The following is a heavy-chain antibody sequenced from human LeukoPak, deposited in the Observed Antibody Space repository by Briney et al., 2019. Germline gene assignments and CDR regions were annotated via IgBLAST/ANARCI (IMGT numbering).Heavy chain of an antibody. CDR2: IYTSGST. V-gene: IGHV4-4*09. CDR3: ARQKCTSASCLTKNAFDI. J-gene: IGHJ3*02. Sequence: SETLSLTCIVSGSISGYYWSWIRQPPGKGLEWIGYIYTSGSTNYNPSLESRATISVDTSKNQFSLDLSSVTAADTAVYYCARQKCTSASCLTKNAFDIWGQGTMVTVSS. CDR1: GSISGYY. D-gene: IGHD2-2*01.